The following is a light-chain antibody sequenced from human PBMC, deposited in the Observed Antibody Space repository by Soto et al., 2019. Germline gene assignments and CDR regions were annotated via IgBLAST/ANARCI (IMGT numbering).Light chain of an antibody. J-gene: IGKJ3*01. CDR2: DAS. Sequence: EIVLTQSPATLSLSPGERATLSCRASQSVSSYLAWCQQKPGQAPRLLIYDASNRATGIPARFSGSGSGTDFTLTISSLEPEDFAVYYCQQRSNWPPLFGPGTKVDIK. V-gene: IGKV3-11*01. CDR1: QSVSSY. CDR3: QQRSNWPPL.